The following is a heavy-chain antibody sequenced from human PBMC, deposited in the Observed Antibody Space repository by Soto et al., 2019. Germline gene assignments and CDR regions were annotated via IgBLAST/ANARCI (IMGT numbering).Heavy chain of an antibody. CDR1: GFTFSSYS. V-gene: IGHV3-48*01. CDR2: ISSSSSTK. CDR3: AREQYCSSTSCYRDYYYYMDV. J-gene: IGHJ6*03. Sequence: GGSLRLSCAASGFTFSSYSMNWVRQAPGKGLEWVSYISSSSSTKYYADSVKGRFTISRDNSKNSLYLQMNSLRAEDTAVYYCAREQYCSSTSCYRDYYYYMDVWGKGTTVTVSS. D-gene: IGHD2-2*01.